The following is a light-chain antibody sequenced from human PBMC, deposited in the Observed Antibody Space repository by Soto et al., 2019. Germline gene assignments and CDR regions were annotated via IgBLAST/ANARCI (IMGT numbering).Light chain of an antibody. V-gene: IGLV2-14*01. J-gene: IGLJ3*02. CDR2: AVN. Sequence: QSALTQPASVSGSPGQSITISCTGTASDVGDYNFVSWYQQYPGKAPRLMIYAVNNRPAVVSNRFSGSKSGNTASLTISGLQAEDEADYYCSSYRANSTLCVFGAGTKLTVL. CDR1: ASDVGDYNF. CDR3: SSYRANSTLCV.